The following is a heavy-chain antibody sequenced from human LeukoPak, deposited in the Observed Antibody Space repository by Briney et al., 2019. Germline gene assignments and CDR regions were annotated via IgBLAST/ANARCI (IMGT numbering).Heavy chain of an antibody. V-gene: IGHV3-64*01. CDR3: ARTSIAAREADY. J-gene: IGHJ4*02. Sequence: GGSLRLSCAASGFTFSRYSMHWVRQAPGKGLEYVSAISNNGGSTYYAKSVKGRFTISRENSKNTLYLQMGSLRAEDMAVYYCARTSIAAREADYWGQGTLVTVSS. D-gene: IGHD6-6*01. CDR2: ISNNGGST. CDR1: GFTFSRYS.